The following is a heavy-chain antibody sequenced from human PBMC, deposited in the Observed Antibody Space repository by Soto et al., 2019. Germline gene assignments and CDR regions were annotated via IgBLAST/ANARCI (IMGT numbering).Heavy chain of an antibody. CDR1: GYTLSELS. CDR2: FDPEDGET. D-gene: IGHD3-22*01. CDR3: ATDLSYYYDSSGSPNL. J-gene: IGHJ4*02. V-gene: IGHV1-24*01. Sequence: ASVRVACKVSGYTLSELSMQWVRQAHKKGLEWMGGFDPEDGETIYAQKFQGRVTMTEDTSTDTAYMELSSLRSEDTAVYYCATDLSYYYDSSGSPNLWGQGTLVTSPQ.